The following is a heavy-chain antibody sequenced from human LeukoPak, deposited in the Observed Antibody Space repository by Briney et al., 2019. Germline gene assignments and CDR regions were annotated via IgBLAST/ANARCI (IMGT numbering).Heavy chain of an antibody. D-gene: IGHD6-19*01. CDR3: ASRNIAVAGSTNLDAFDI. CDR1: GFTVSSNY. CDR2: IYSGGST. V-gene: IGHV3-53*01. Sequence: GGSLRLSCAASGFTVSSNYMSWVRQAPGKGLEWVSVIYSGGSTYYADSVKGRFTISRDNSKNTLYLQMNSLRAEDTAVYYCASRNIAVAGSTNLDAFDIWGQGTMVTVSS. J-gene: IGHJ3*02.